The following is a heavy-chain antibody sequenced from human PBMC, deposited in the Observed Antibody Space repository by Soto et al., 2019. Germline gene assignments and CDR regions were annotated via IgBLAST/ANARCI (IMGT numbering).Heavy chain of an antibody. CDR2: MNPNSGNT. D-gene: IGHD6-6*01. Sequence: ASVKVSCKASGYTFTSYDINWVRQATGQGLEWMGWMNPNSGNTGYAQKFQGRVTMTRNTSISTAYMELSSLRSEDTAVYYWARSESIAARPGWFDPWGQGTLVTVSS. V-gene: IGHV1-8*01. CDR3: ARSESIAARPGWFDP. CDR1: GYTFTSYD. J-gene: IGHJ5*02.